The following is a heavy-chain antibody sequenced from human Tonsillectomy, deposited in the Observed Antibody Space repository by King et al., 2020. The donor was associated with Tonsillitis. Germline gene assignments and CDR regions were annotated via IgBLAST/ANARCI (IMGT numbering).Heavy chain of an antibody. J-gene: IGHJ6*02. CDR2: IWYDGGKQ. CDR3: AKAPSVATDFRYFHNYHGMDV. V-gene: IGHV3-33*06. D-gene: IGHD3-9*01. CDR1: GFTFSNYA. Sequence: VQLVESGGGVVQPGGSLRLSCVVSGFTFSNYAMHWVRQGPGKGLEWVAVIWYDGGKQFYADSVKGRFTITRDNSKNMLNLQMNSLRVEDTAVYYCAKAPSVATDFRYFHNYHGMDVWGLGTTVTVSS.